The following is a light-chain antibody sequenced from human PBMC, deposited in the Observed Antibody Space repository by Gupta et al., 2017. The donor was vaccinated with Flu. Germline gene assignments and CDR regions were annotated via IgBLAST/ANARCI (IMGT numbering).Light chain of an antibody. CDR1: QSVSSNY. J-gene: IGKJ3*01. CDR2: GAS. Sequence: EIVLTQSPGTLSLSPGERATLSCRASQSVSSNYLAWYQQKPGQAPRLLIYGASSRATGIPDRFSGSGSGTDFTLTISRLEPEDFAVYYCQQYGYSLTFGPGTKVDIK. V-gene: IGKV3-20*01. CDR3: QQYGYSLT.